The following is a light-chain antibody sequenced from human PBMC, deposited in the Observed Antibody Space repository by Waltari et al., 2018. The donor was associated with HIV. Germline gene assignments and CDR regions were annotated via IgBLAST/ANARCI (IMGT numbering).Light chain of an antibody. Sequence: QSALTQPASVSGSPGQSITISCNGTSSAVGGYNYVSWYQQHPGKAPKLMIYEVSNRPSGVSNRFSGSKSGNTASLTISGLQAEDEADYYCSSYTSSSTVVFGGGTKLTVL. V-gene: IGLV2-14*01. CDR3: SSYTSSSTVV. CDR1: SSAVGGYNY. J-gene: IGLJ2*01. CDR2: EVS.